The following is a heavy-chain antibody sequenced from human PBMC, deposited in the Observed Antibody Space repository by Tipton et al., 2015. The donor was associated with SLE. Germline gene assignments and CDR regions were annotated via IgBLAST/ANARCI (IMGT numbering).Heavy chain of an antibody. Sequence: TLSLTCNVSGYSISRGFYWAWIRQPPGKGLEWIGEVFRGGDTNYNPSLESRVTISVDMSQSQFSLRLTSVTAADTAVYYCARGRYFLDYWGQGTLVTVSS. V-gene: IGHV4-38-2*02. J-gene: IGHJ4*02. CDR1: GYSISRGFY. D-gene: IGHD3-9*01. CDR3: ARGRYFLDY. CDR2: VFRGGDT.